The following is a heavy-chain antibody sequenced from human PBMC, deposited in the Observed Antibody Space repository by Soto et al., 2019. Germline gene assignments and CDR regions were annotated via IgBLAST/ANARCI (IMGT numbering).Heavy chain of an antibody. CDR2: ISDSGGLT. CDR1: GFAFSSYP. CDR3: ARRAFGSSRAFDI. V-gene: IGHV3-23*01. D-gene: IGHD6-6*01. Sequence: VQLLESGGALVQPGGSLRLSCAASGFAFSSYPLSWVRQAPEKGLEWVSGISDSGGLTYNADSVKGRITISRDNSKNTLYLQMNSLRAEDTAVYYCARRAFGSSRAFDIWGQGTVVTVSS. J-gene: IGHJ3*02.